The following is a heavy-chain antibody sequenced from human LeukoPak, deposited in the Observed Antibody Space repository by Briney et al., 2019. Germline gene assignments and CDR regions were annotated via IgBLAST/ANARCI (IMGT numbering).Heavy chain of an antibody. D-gene: IGHD3-3*01. CDR1: GGSISSYY. CDR2: IYTSGST. V-gene: IGHV4-4*07. Sequence: KSSETLSLTCTVSGGSISSYYWSWIRPPAGKGLEWIGRIYTSGSTNYNPSLKSRVTISVDKSKNQFSLKLSSVTAADTAVYYCARDQVFGVVHHDAFDIWGQGTMVTVSS. CDR3: ARDQVFGVVHHDAFDI. J-gene: IGHJ3*02.